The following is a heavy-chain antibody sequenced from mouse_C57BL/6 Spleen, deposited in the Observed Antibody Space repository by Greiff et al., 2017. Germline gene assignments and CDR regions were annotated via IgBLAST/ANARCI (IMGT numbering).Heavy chain of an antibody. Sequence: EVQVVESEGGLVQPGSSMKLSCTASGFTFSDYYMAWVRQVPEKGLEWVANINYDGSSTYYLDSLKSRFIISRDNAKNILYLQMSSLKSEDTATYYCAREVYGNYDYWGQGTTLTVSS. J-gene: IGHJ2*01. D-gene: IGHD2-1*01. CDR3: AREVYGNYDY. CDR1: GFTFSDYY. V-gene: IGHV5-16*01. CDR2: INYDGSST.